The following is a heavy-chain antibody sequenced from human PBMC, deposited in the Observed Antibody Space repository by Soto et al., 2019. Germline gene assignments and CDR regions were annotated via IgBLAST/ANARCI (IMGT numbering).Heavy chain of an antibody. J-gene: IGHJ6*02. V-gene: IGHV3-30*14. CDR2: MSYDGSIK. CDR1: GFTFSSYA. CDR3: GRYRVTNPYYYDYALDV. D-gene: IGHD2-2*01. Sequence: GGSLRLSCRASGFTFSSYAMYWVRQAPGKGLEWVAFMSYDGSIKYYADSVKGRFTISRDNSKYNLYLQMNSLRTEDTAVYSCGRYRVTNPYYYDYALDVWGQGTTVTVSS.